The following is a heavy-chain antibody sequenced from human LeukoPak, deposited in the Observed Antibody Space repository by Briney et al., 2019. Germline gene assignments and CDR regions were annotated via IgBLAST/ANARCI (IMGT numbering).Heavy chain of an antibody. CDR2: ISGSGGST. V-gene: IGHV3-23*01. D-gene: IGHD6-19*01. Sequence: GGSLRLSCAASGFTFSSYAMSWVRQAPGKGLEWVSAISGSGGSTYYADSVKGRFTMSRDDSKNTLYLQMNSLRAEDTAVYYCAKEPHPAAVAGTDDYWGQGTLVTVSS. CDR3: AKEPHPAAVAGTDDY. CDR1: GFTFSSYA. J-gene: IGHJ4*02.